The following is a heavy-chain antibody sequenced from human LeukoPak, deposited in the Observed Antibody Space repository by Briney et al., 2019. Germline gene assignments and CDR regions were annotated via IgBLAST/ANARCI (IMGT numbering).Heavy chain of an antibody. CDR3: ARDPYSSTWSYGMDV. CDR1: GFIFSSYW. J-gene: IGHJ6*02. CDR2: IKQDGSEE. Sequence: GGSLRLSCAASGFIFSSYWMSWVRQAPGKGLEWVANIKQDGSEEVYVDSVKGRFTISRDNAKNSLFLQMNTLRAEDTAVYYCARDPYSSTWSYGMDVWGQGTTVTVSS. D-gene: IGHD6-6*01. V-gene: IGHV3-7*05.